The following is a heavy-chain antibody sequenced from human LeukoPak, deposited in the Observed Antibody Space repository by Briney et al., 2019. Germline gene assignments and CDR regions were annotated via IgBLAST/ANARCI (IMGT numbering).Heavy chain of an antibody. D-gene: IGHD7-27*01. CDR1: GYTFTGYY. Sequence: ASVKVSCKASGYTFTGYYMHWVRQAPGQGLEWMGWINPNSGGTGYAQKFQGRVTMTRNTSISTAYMELSRLRSDDTAVYHCARVLGGSNWGNYYYYGMDVWGQGTTVTVSS. CDR3: ARVLGGSNWGNYYYYGMDV. CDR2: INPNSGGT. J-gene: IGHJ6*02. V-gene: IGHV1-2*02.